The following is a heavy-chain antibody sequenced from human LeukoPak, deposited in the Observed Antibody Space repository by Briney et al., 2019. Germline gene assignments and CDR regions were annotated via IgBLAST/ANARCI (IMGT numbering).Heavy chain of an antibody. CDR2: ISGSGGST. D-gene: IGHD2-15*01. CDR1: GFTFSSYA. CDR3: AKGEGYCSGGSCYSVRYYYYYMDV. V-gene: IGHV3-23*01. J-gene: IGHJ6*03. Sequence: GGSLRLSCAASGFTFSSYAMSWVRQAPGKGLEWVSAISGSGGSTYYADSVKGRFTISRDNSKNTLYLQMNSLRAEDTAVYYCAKGEGYCSGGSCYSVRYYYYYMDVWGKGTTVTVSS.